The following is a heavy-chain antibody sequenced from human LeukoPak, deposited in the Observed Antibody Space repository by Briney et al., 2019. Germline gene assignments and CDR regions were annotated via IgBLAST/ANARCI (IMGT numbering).Heavy chain of an antibody. Sequence: GGSLRLTCTASGFTFRNYAMSWVRQAPGKGLQWVSGISGSGGSTYYADSLKGRSTISRENSKNTLYLQMNSLRVEDSAIYYCAKDVSLHFYSTSGFDSWGQGTLVTASP. CDR2: ISGSGGST. CDR3: AKDVSLHFYSTSGFDS. D-gene: IGHD2-15*01. CDR1: GFTFRNYA. V-gene: IGHV3-23*01. J-gene: IGHJ4*02.